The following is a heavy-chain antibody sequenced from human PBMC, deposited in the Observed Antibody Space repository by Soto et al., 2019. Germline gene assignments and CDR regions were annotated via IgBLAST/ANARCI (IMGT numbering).Heavy chain of an antibody. Sequence: QLQLQESGPGLVRPSGTLSLTCAVSGGFTSTNNWWSWVRQPPGKGLEWIGDAYHSGSTEYNPSLKRRVSISVDKSKIQISLKLTSATAADTAVYYCARSPPSSYYGGSGTFDYWGQGTRVTVSS. CDR1: GGFTSTNNW. CDR3: ARSPPSSYYGGSGTFDY. J-gene: IGHJ4*02. CDR2: AYHSGST. V-gene: IGHV4-4*02. D-gene: IGHD3-10*01.